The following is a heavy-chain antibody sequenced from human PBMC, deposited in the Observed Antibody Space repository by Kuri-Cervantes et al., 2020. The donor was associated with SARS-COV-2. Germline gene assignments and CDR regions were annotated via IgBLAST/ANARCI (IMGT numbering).Heavy chain of an antibody. CDR3: ARDLKYWYFDL. V-gene: IGHV3-30*03. CDR2: ISYDGSNK. J-gene: IGHJ2*01. CDR1: GFTFSSYG. Sequence: GESLKISCAASGFTFSSYGMHWVRQAPGKGLEWVAVISYDGSNKYYADSVKGRFTISRDNSKNTLYLQMNSLRAEDTAVYYCARDLKYWYFDLWGRGTLVTVSS.